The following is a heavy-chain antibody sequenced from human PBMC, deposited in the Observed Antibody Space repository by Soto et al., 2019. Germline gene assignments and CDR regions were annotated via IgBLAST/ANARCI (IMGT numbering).Heavy chain of an antibody. V-gene: IGHV3-73*01. J-gene: IGHJ4*02. CDR2: IRDRAYSYAT. D-gene: IGHD3-10*01. CDR1: GFVFKDSS. CDR3: TRLISAALDY. Sequence: VLLVESGGGLVQPGGSLKLSCAASGFVFKDSSIHWVRQASGKGLEWVGRIRDRAYSYATAYAASVKGRFTISRDDSSNTAYLQMNSLKTEDTAIYYCTRLISAALDYWGQGTLVTVSS.